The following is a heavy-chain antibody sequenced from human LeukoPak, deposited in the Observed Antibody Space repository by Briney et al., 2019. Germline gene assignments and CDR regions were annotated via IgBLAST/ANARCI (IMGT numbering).Heavy chain of an antibody. V-gene: IGHV3-64*01. CDR2: ISSNGGST. D-gene: IGHD4-17*01. CDR3: ARTGDYVVGYFDY. J-gene: IGHJ4*02. Sequence: PGGSLRLSCAASGFTFSSYAMHWVRQAPGKGLEYVSAISSNGGSTYYANSVKGRFTFSRDNSKNTLYLQMGSLRAEDMAVYYCARTGDYVVGYFDYWGQGTLVTVSS. CDR1: GFTFSSYA.